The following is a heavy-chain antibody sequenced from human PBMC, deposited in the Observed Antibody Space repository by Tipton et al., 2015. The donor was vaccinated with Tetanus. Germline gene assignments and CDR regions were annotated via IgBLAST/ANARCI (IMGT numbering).Heavy chain of an antibody. Sequence: TLSLTCTVSGGSVNSGSYYWSWIRQPPGKGLEWIGYIYQSGSTSYSPSLESRVTISLETSKNQVSLRLSSVTAADTAVYYCAGDGPYYSDTGNGSRFYGMDVWGQGTTVTVSS. D-gene: IGHD3-22*01. CDR1: GGSVNSGSYY. J-gene: IGHJ6*02. CDR3: AGDGPYYSDTGNGSRFYGMDV. V-gene: IGHV4-61*01. CDR2: IYQSGST.